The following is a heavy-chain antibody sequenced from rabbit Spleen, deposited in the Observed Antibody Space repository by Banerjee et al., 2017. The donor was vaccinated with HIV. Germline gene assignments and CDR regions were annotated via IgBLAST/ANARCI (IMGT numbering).Heavy chain of an antibody. Sequence: QEQLVESGGGLVQPGGSLKLSCKGSGFDFSDYGVSWVRQAPGKGLEWIGYIDPIFGSTYYASWVNGRFTISRHNAQNTLYLQLDSLTAADTATYFCARDNAGAGPCYDLWGQGTLVTVS. CDR2: IDPIFGST. D-gene: IGHD4-2*01. V-gene: IGHV1S47*01. CDR3: ARDNAGAGPCYDL. CDR1: GFDFSDYG. J-gene: IGHJ4*01.